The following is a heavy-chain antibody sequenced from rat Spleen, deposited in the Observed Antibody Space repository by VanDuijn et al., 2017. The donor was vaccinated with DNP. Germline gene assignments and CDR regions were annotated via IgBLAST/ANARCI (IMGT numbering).Heavy chain of an antibody. J-gene: IGHJ2*01. CDR2: ITNSGGST. V-gene: IGHV5-31*01. CDR1: GFTFNNYW. CDR3: ARENYYSGDY. D-gene: IGHD1-1*01. Sequence: EVQLVESGGDLVQPGRSLKLSCVASGFTFNNYWMTWIRQVPGKGLEWVASITNSGGSTYYPDSVKGRFTISRDNAKNTLYLQMNSLRSEDTATYYCARENYYSGDYWGQGVMVTVSS.